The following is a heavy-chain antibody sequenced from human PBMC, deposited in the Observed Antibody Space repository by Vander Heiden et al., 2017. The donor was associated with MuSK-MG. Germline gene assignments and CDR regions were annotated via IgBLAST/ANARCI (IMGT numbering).Heavy chain of an antibody. Sequence: EVQLVESGGGLVQPGGSLRLSCAASGFTFSSYEMNWVRQAPGKGLEWVSYISSSGSTIYYADSVKGRFTISRDNAKNSLYLQMNSLRAEDTAVYYCARGGTMVRGAPLDYWGQGTLVTVSS. CDR2: ISSSGSTI. V-gene: IGHV3-48*03. CDR3: ARGGTMVRGAPLDY. D-gene: IGHD3-10*01. J-gene: IGHJ4*02. CDR1: GFTFSSYE.